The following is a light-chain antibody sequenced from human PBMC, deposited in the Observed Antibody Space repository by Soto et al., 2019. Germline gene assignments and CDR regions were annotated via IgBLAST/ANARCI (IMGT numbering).Light chain of an antibody. CDR2: GAP. CDR3: HQYNNWWT. J-gene: IGKJ1*01. CDR1: RSIGSN. V-gene: IGKV3-15*01. Sequence: EVVMTQSPATLSVSLGERATLSCRASRSIGSNLAWYQQKPGQAPRLLIYGAPTRATGIPVRFSGSVSGTEFTLTISSLQSEDFAVYYCHQYNNWWTFGQGTKVEVK.